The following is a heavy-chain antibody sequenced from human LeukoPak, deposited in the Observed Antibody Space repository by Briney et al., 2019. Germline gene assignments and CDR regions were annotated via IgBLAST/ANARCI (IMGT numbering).Heavy chain of an antibody. CDR1: GFTFSSYG. J-gene: IGHJ4*02. V-gene: IGHV3-33*01. CDR2: IWYDGSNK. CDR3: ARDRVRWDYYDSSGYYHEGVDY. Sequence: GGSLRLSCAASGFTFSSYGMHWVRQAPGKGLEWVAVIWYDGSNKYYADSVKGRFTISRDNSKNTLYLQMNSLRAEDTAVYYCARDRVRWDYYDSSGYYHEGVDYWGQGTLSPSPQ. D-gene: IGHD3-22*01.